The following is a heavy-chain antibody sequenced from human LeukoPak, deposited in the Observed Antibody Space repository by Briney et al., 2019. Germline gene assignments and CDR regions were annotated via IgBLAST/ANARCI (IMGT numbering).Heavy chain of an antibody. CDR2: ISYDGSNK. V-gene: IGHV3-30-3*01. D-gene: IGHD3-22*01. CDR3: ARVLNYYDSSGYYFSY. Sequence: GGSLRLSCAASGFTFSYYTMHWVRQTPGKGLEWVSVISYDGSNKCSADSVKRRFTISIDNSKNKLYLQMNSLRAEDTAVYYCARVLNYYDSSGYYFSYWGQGTLVTVPS. CDR1: GFTFSYYT. J-gene: IGHJ4*02.